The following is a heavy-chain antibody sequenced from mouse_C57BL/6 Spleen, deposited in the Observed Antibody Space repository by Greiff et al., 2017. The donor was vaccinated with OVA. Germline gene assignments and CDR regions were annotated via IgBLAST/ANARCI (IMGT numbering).Heavy chain of an antibody. V-gene: IGHV1-81*01. Sequence: QVQLQQSGAELARPGASVKLSCTASGYTFTSYGISWVKQRTGQGLEWIGEIYPRSGNTYYNEKFKGKATLTADKSSSTAYMELRSLTSEDSAVYFCARKDWDGGFAYWGQGTLVTVSA. J-gene: IGHJ3*01. CDR3: ARKDWDGGFAY. CDR1: GYTFTSYG. CDR2: IYPRSGNT. D-gene: IGHD4-1*01.